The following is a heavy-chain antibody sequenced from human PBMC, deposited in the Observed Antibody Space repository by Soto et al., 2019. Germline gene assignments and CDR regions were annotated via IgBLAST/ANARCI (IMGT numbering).Heavy chain of an antibody. V-gene: IGHV4-34*01. CDR2: INHSGST. J-gene: IGHJ6*03. D-gene: IGHD2-15*01. CDR1: GGPFSGYY. Sequence: QVQLQQWGAGLLKPSETLSLTCAVYGGPFSGYYWSWIRQPPGKGLEWIGEINHSGSTNYNPSLKSRVTISVDTSKNQFSLKLSSVTAADTAVYYCARGQIVVVVAALYYYYYMDVWGKGTTVTVSS. CDR3: ARGQIVVVVAALYYYYYMDV.